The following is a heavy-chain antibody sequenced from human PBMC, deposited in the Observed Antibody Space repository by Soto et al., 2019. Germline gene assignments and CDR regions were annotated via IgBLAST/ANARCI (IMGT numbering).Heavy chain of an antibody. CDR1: GFTFSSYG. Sequence: QVQLVESGGGVVQRGRSLRLSCAASGFTFSSYGMHWVRQAPGKGLEWVAVIWYDGSNKYYADSVKGRFTISRDNSKNTLYLQMNSLRAEDTAVYYCASISVAGNDDYWGQGTLVTVSS. V-gene: IGHV3-33*01. D-gene: IGHD6-19*01. CDR2: IWYDGSNK. J-gene: IGHJ4*02. CDR3: ASISVAGNDDY.